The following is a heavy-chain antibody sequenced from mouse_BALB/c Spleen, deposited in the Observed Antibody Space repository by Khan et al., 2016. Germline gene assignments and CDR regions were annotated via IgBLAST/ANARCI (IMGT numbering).Heavy chain of an antibody. J-gene: IGHJ2*01. CDR1: GYTFSSYW. D-gene: IGHD1-1*01. CDR3: ARSTKVVDFDY. CDR2: ILPGSGST. V-gene: IGHV1-9*01. Sequence: QVQLQQSGAELMKPGASVKISCKATGYTFSSYWIEWVKQRPGHGLEWIGEILPGSGSTNYNEKFKGKATFTADTSSNTAYMQLSSLTSEDSAVYYCARSTKVVDFDYWGQGTTLTVSS.